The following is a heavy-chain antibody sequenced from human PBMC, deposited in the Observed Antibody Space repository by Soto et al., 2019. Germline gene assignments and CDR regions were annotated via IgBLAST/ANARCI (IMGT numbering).Heavy chain of an antibody. D-gene: IGHD1-26*01. J-gene: IGHJ3*01. V-gene: IGHV4-59*01. CDR1: ADSISSYY. Sequence: QVQLQESGPGLVKPSETLSLTCTVSADSISSYYWSWIRQPPGKGLEWIGYIYRSGSANYNPSLQSRVTISVDTSKNQSSLKLSSVTAADTAVYYCARDAPYLLDAFEVWGQGTVVTVSS. CDR2: IYRSGSA. CDR3: ARDAPYLLDAFEV.